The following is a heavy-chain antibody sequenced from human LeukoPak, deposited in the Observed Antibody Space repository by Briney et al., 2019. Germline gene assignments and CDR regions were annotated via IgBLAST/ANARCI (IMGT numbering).Heavy chain of an antibody. D-gene: IGHD4-17*01. J-gene: IGHJ4*02. CDR2: IYHSGTA. CDR1: GGSLSRGGYY. CDR3: ARGGGYGDYFVY. Sequence: TSETLSLTCTVFGGSLSRGGYYWNWIRQQPGQGLEWLGYIYHSGTARYNPSFKSRLNMSVDMSRNQFSLNLSSVTVADTALYYCARGGGYGDYFVYWGQGSMVSVSS. V-gene: IGHV4-31*03.